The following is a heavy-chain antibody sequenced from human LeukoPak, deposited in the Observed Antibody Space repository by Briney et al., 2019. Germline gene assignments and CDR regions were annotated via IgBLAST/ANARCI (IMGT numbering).Heavy chain of an antibody. CDR3: AKGPHTASSYNWFDP. V-gene: IGHV3-23*01. CDR1: GFTFSIYA. CDR2: ISGSGGST. D-gene: IGHD5-18*01. J-gene: IGHJ5*02. Sequence: QPGGSLRPSCAASGFTFSIYAMSWVRQAPGKGLEWVSVISGSGGSTCYADSVKGRFTISRDNSQNTLYLQMNSLRAEDTAVYYCAKGPHTASSYNWFDPWGRGTLVTVSS.